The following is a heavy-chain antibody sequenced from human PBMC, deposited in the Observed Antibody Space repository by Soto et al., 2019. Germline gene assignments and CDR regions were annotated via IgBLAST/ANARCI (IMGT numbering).Heavy chain of an antibody. V-gene: IGHV4-30-2*01. Sequence: QLQLQESGSGLVKPSQTLSLTCAVSDGSISSGGYSWSWIRQPPGKGLEWIGYIYHSGSTYYNPSLKSRVTISVGRSKNQFSLKLSSVTAADTAVYYCARVGVVAATGIDYWGQGTLVTVSS. J-gene: IGHJ4*02. D-gene: IGHD2-15*01. CDR3: ARVGVVAATGIDY. CDR1: DGSISSGGYS. CDR2: IYHSGST.